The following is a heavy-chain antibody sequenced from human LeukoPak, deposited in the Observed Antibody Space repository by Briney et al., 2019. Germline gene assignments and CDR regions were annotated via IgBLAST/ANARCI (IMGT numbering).Heavy chain of an antibody. D-gene: IGHD2-2*01. CDR3: ARDFRNSRSGLLLSLWYY. CDR2: INPNSGGT. J-gene: IGHJ4*02. Sequence: ASVKVSCKASGYTFTGYYMHWVRQAPGQGLEWMGWINPNSGGTNYAQKFQGRVTMTKDTSISTAYMGLSRLRSDDTAVYYCARDFRNSRSGLLLSLWYYWGQGTLVTVSS. CDR1: GYTFTGYY. V-gene: IGHV1-2*02.